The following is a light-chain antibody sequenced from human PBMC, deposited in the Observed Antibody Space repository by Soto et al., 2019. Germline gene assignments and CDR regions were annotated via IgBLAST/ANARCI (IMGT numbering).Light chain of an antibody. Sequence: QSVLTQPASVSGSLGQSITISCTGTSSYIGGYKYVSWYQQHPGKAPTLIIFEVSNRPSGVSDRFSGSKSGSTASLTISGLQAEDEADYHCSSYTRNTALVFGPGTKGTVL. CDR3: SSYTRNTALV. V-gene: IGLV2-14*01. J-gene: IGLJ1*01. CDR2: EVS. CDR1: SSYIGGYKY.